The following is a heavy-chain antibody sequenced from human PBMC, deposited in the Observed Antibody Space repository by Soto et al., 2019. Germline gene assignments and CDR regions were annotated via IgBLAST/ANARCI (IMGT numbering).Heavy chain of an antibody. J-gene: IGHJ4*02. D-gene: IGHD3-3*01. CDR3: ARDFGHGYYSDY. CDR2: IFYSGST. CDR1: GGSISGHY. Sequence: PSETLSLTCTVSGGSISGHYWTWIRQPPGKGLEWIGYIFYSGSTNYNPSLKSRVTISVDTSKNQFSLKLSSVTAADTAVYYCARDFGHGYYSDYWGRGTLVTVSS. V-gene: IGHV4-59*11.